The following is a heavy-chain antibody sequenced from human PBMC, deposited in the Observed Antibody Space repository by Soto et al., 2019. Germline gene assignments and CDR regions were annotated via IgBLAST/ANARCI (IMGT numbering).Heavy chain of an antibody. J-gene: IGHJ4*02. CDR1: GFTFSSYA. V-gene: IGHV3-23*01. D-gene: IGHD1-26*01. Sequence: EVQLLESGGGLVQPGGSLRLSCAASGFTFSSYAMNWVRQAPGKGLEWVSVISGSGGSTYYADSVKGRFTISRDNSKNTLYRQMNSLRAEDTAVYYCARRGSGSYYDYWGQGTLVTVSS. CDR3: ARRGSGSYYDY. CDR2: ISGSGGST.